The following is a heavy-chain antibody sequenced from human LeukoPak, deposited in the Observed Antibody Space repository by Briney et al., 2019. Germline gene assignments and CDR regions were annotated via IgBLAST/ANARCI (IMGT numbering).Heavy chain of an antibody. CDR3: ASHAVEYSSSWYSGYFDY. V-gene: IGHV3-48*04. D-gene: IGHD6-13*01. CDR1: GFTFSSYS. CDR2: ISSSASTI. J-gene: IGHJ4*02. Sequence: GGSLRLSCAASGFTFSSYSMNWVRQAPGKGLEWVSYISSSASTIYYADSVKGRFTISRDNAKNSLYLQMNSLRAEDTAVYYCASHAVEYSSSWYSGYFDYWGQGTLVTVSS.